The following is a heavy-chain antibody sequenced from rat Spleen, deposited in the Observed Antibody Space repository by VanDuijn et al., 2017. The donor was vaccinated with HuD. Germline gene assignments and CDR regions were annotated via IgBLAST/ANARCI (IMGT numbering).Heavy chain of an antibody. J-gene: IGHJ2*01. V-gene: IGHV5-7*01. D-gene: IGHD1-4*01. CDR1: GFTFSDYY. CDR2: ISYGDSSGHSST. CDR3: ARRHYGYTDYFDY. Sequence: EVQLVESGGGLIQPGRSLKLSCAASGFTFSDYYMAWVRQAPAKGLEWVASISYGDSSGHSSTYYRDSVKGRFTISRDNAKSTLSLQMDSLRSEDTATYYCARRHYGYTDYFDYWGQGVMVTVSS.